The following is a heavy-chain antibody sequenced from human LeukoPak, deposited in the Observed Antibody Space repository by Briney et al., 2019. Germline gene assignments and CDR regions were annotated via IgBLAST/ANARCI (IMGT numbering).Heavy chain of an antibody. CDR2: INPNSGGT. Sequence: GASVKVSCKASGYMFTGYYIHWVRQAPGQGLEWMGWINPNSGGTNYAQKFQGRVTMTRDTSISTAYMELSRLRSDDTAVYYCARDRITMVRGVIRSPGYWGQGTLVTVSS. J-gene: IGHJ4*02. V-gene: IGHV1-2*02. CDR3: ARDRITMVRGVIRSPGY. D-gene: IGHD3-10*01. CDR1: GYMFTGYY.